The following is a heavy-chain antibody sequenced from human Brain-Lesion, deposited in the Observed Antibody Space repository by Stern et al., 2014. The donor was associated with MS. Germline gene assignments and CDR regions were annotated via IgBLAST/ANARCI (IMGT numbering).Heavy chain of an antibody. J-gene: IGHJ6*02. CDR2: IGFAGTKK. Sequence: VQLVESGGGVVQPGRSLRLSCAVSGFTFSSYGMYWVRQAPGKGLEWVAGIGFAGTKKNYIESVKGRFTISRGNSKNTLSLQMTSLRAEDTAVYYCAKDKKDSSGWNLYFYGMDVWGQGTTVIVSS. CDR3: AKDKKDSSGWNLYFYGMDV. V-gene: IGHV3-33*06. CDR1: GFTFSSYG. D-gene: IGHD6-19*01.